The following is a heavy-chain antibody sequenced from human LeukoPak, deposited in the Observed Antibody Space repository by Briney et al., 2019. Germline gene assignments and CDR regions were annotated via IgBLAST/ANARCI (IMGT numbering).Heavy chain of an antibody. D-gene: IGHD3-9*01. CDR2: INPSGGST. J-gene: IGHJ4*02. CDR1: GYTFTSYY. CDR3: ARGLQYFDWLSGTFEY. V-gene: IGHV1-46*01. Sequence: ASVKVSCKASGYTFTSYYMHWVRQAPGQGLEWMGIINPSGGSTSYAQKFQGRVTMTRDTSTSTVYMEMSRLKSDDTAVYYCARGLQYFDWLSGTFEYWGQGTLVTVSS.